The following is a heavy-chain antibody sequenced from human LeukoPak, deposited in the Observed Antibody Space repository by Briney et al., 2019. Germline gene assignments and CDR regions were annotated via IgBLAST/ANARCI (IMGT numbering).Heavy chain of an antibody. CDR2: ISWNSGSI. J-gene: IGHJ4*01. CDR1: GFTFDDCA. Sequence: PGRSLRLSCAASGFTFDDCAMHWVRQAPGKGLEWVSGISWNSGSIGYADSVKGRFTISRDNAKNSWYRQMNSLRAEDTALYYCAKARGESSGWYWDWGHGNLVTAS. D-gene: IGHD6-19*01. CDR3: AKARGESSGWYWD. V-gene: IGHV3-9*01.